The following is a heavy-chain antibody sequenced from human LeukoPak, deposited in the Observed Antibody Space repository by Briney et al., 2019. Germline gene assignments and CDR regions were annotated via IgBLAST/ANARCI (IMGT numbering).Heavy chain of an antibody. D-gene: IGHD2-15*01. CDR1: GGSITSYY. CDR2: IYYSGST. J-gene: IGHJ5*02. V-gene: IGHV4-59*01. Sequence: SETLSLTCTVSGGSITSYYWSWLRQPPGKGLEWIGYIYYSGSTNYNPSLKSRVTISVDTSKNQFSLKLSSVTAADTAVYYCARGAYCSGGSCYGNWFDPWGQGTLVTVSS. CDR3: ARGAYCSGGSCYGNWFDP.